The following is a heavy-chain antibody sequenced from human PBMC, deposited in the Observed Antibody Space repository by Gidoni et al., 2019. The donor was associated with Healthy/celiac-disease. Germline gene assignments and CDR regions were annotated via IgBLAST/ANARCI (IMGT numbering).Heavy chain of an antibody. D-gene: IGHD2-2*01. Sequence: QVQLQQWGAGLLKPSETLSLTCAVYGGSFSGYYWSWIRQPPGKGLEWIGEINHSGSTNYNPSLKSLVTISVDTSKNQFSLKLSSVTAADTAVYYCASLGYCSSTSCYPPNYYGMDVWGQGTTVTVSS. CDR2: INHSGST. V-gene: IGHV4-34*01. CDR1: GGSFSGYY. J-gene: IGHJ6*02. CDR3: ASLGYCSSTSCYPPNYYGMDV.